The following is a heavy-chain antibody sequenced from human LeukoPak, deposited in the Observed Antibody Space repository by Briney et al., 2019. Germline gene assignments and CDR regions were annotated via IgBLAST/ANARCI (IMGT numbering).Heavy chain of an antibody. CDR3: ASGAGGAYSSSSWFDP. Sequence: SETLSLTCAVYGGSFSGYYWSWIRQPPGKGLEWIGEINHSGSTNYNPSLKSRVTISVDTSKNQFSLKLSSVTAADTAVYYCASGAGGAYSSSSWFDPWGQGTLVTVSS. V-gene: IGHV4-34*01. J-gene: IGHJ5*02. CDR2: INHSGST. CDR1: GGSFSGYY. D-gene: IGHD6-6*01.